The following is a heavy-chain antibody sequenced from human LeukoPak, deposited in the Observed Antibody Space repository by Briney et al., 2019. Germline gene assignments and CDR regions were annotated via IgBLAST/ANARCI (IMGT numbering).Heavy chain of an antibody. J-gene: IGHJ4*02. CDR1: GGSISSYY. D-gene: IGHD3-22*01. V-gene: IGHV4-4*07. CDR3: ARVQGNYYDSSGYYYFDY. Sequence: PSETLSLTCTVSGGSISSYYWSWMRQPAGKGLEWIGRIYTSGSTNYNPSLKSRVTMSVDTSKNQFSLKLSSVTAADTAVYYCARVQGNYYDSSGYYYFDYWGQGTLVTVSS. CDR2: IYTSGST.